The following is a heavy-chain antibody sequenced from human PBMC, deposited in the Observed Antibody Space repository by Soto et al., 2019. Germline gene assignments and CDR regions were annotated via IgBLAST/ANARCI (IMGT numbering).Heavy chain of an antibody. CDR3: ITWVSGSSGYYYFYT. J-gene: IGHJ4*02. CDR1: GFTFSNAR. CDR2: IKSKTDGGTT. Sequence: GGSLRLSCAASGFTFSNARMTWVRQAPGKGLEWVGRIKSKTDGGTTDYAAPVKGRFTISRDDSRSTLYLQMNSLKTEDTAVYYCITWVSGSSGYYYFYTCGQGTLVTVSS. V-gene: IGHV3-15*01. D-gene: IGHD3-22*01.